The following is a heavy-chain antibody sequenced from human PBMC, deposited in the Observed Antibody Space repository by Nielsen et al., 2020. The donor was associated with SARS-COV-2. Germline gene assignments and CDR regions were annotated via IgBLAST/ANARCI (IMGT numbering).Heavy chain of an antibody. V-gene: IGHV3-15*01. J-gene: IGHJ4*02. Sequence: WIRQPPGKGLEWVGRIKSKTDGGTTDYAAPVKGRFTISRDDSKNTLYLQMNSLKTEDTAVYYCTREADYYDSSGYRNFDYWGQGTLVTVSS. CDR2: IKSKTDGGTT. D-gene: IGHD3-22*01. CDR3: TREADYYDSSGYRNFDY.